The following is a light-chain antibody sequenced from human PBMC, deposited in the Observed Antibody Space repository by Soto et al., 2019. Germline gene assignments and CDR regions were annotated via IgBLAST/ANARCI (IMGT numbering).Light chain of an antibody. CDR3: SSYTSSSTYV. J-gene: IGLJ1*01. CDR1: SRDVGGYNY. V-gene: IGLV2-14*01. CDR2: DVS. Sequence: QSALTQPASVSGSPGQSITICCTGTSRDVGGYNYVSWYQQHPGKAPKLMIYDVSNRPSGVSNRFSGSKSGNTASLTISGLQAEDEADYYCSSYTSSSTYVFGTGTKLTVL.